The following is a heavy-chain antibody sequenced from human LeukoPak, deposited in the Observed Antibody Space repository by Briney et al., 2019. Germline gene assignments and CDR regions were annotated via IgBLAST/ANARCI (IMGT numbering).Heavy chain of an antibody. V-gene: IGHV3-7*01. J-gene: IGHJ4*02. CDR2: IKQDGSEK. CDR1: GFTFSSYW. CDR3: ARVEDSSGYYPFDY. Sequence: GGSLRLSCAASGFTFSSYWMSWVRQAPGKGLEWVANIKQDGSEKYYVDSVKGRFTISRDNAKNSLYLQMNSLRAEDTAMYYCARVEDSSGYYPFDYWGQGTLVTVSS. D-gene: IGHD3-22*01.